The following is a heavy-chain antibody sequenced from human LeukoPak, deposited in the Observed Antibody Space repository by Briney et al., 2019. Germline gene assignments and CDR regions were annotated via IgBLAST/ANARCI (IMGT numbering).Heavy chain of an antibody. J-gene: IGHJ4*02. Sequence: ASETLSLTCTVSGGSISSYYWSWIRQPPGKGLEWIGYIYYSGSTNYNPSLKSRVTISVDTSKNQFSLKLSSVTAADTAVYYCARDRRNCSGGSCYSYFDYWGQGTLVTVSS. CDR1: GGSISSYY. D-gene: IGHD2-15*01. CDR3: ARDRRNCSGGSCYSYFDY. V-gene: IGHV4-59*01. CDR2: IYYSGST.